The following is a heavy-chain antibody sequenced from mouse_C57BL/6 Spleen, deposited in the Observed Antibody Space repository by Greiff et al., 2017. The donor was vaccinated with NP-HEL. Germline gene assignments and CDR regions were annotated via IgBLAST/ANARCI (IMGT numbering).Heavy chain of an antibody. CDR2: IYPGDGDT. J-gene: IGHJ4*01. CDR1: GYAFSSSW. CDR3: ARGGITTDDYYAMDY. V-gene: IGHV1-82*01. D-gene: IGHD1-1*01. Sequence: QVQLQQSGPELVKPGASVKISCKASGYAFSSSWMNWVKQRPGKGLEWIGRIYPGDGDTNYNGKFKGKATLTADKSSSTAYMQLSSLTSEDSAVYFCARGGITTDDYYAMDYWGQGTSVTVSS.